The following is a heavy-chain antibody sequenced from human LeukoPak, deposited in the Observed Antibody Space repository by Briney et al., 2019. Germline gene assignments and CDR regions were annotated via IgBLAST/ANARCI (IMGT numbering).Heavy chain of an antibody. Sequence: SETLSLTCTVSGGSISSGSYYWSWIRKPAGKGLEWIGRIYTSGSTNYNPSLKSRVTISVDTSKNQFSLKLSSVTAADTAVYYCARADSSGYLPEGWGQGTLVTVSS. J-gene: IGHJ4*02. D-gene: IGHD3-22*01. CDR3: ARADSSGYLPEG. V-gene: IGHV4-61*02. CDR1: GGSISSGSYY. CDR2: IYTSGST.